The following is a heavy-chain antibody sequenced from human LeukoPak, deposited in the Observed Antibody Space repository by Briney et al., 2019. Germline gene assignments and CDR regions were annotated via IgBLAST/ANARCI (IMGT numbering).Heavy chain of an antibody. CDR1: GFTFDDYA. J-gene: IGHJ4*02. CDR3: AKAGSSWGLLEV. D-gene: IGHD6-13*01. Sequence: GGSLRLSCAASGFTFDDYAMHWVRQAPGKGLKWVSGISWNSGSIGYADSVKGRFTISRDNAKNSLYLQMNSLRAEDTALYYCAKAGSSWGLLEVWGQGTLVTVSS. CDR2: ISWNSGSI. V-gene: IGHV3-9*01.